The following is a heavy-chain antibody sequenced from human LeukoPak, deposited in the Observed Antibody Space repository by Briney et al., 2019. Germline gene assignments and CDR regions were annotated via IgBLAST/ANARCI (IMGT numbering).Heavy chain of an antibody. CDR3: ANRNSSGWYHWFDP. CDR1: GFTFSSLA. J-gene: IGHJ5*02. Sequence: GGSLRLSCAASGFTFSSLAMHWVRQAPGKGLEWVAVISSDVSRQYYADSVKGRFTLSRDNSKSTLYLQMNSLRDEDTAVYYCANRNSSGWYHWFDPWGQGTLVTVSS. V-gene: IGHV3-30*04. D-gene: IGHD6-19*01. CDR2: ISSDVSRQ.